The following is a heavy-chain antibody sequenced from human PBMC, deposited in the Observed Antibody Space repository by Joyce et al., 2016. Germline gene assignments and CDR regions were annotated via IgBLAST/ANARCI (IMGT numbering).Heavy chain of an antibody. CDR1: GGSLSTKNHY. CDR2: IFYTGST. Sequence: QLQLQESGPGLVKPSETLSLTCTVSGGSLSTKNHYWGWIRQSPGKGLEWIGSIFYTGSTYYNPSLKSRITMSVDTSENQFSLRLRSLTAADTAVYYCARTPFDWDNYFNPWGQGTLVTVSS. J-gene: IGHJ5*02. D-gene: IGHD3-9*01. V-gene: IGHV4-39*01. CDR3: ARTPFDWDNYFNP.